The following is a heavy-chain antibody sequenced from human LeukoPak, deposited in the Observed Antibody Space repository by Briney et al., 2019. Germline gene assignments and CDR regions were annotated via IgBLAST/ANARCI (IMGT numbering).Heavy chain of an antibody. CDR2: IHPGDGDR. V-gene: IGHV1-46*01. CDR1: GYTFTSCL. D-gene: IGHD2-21*02. J-gene: IGHJ4*02. CDR3: ARDLFGAWTWDY. Sequence: ASGKVSCKTSGYTFTSCLIPWIRQAPGQGFEWVAKIHPGDGDRDYAQRFQGRVTMASDSSTTTVYMELTGLTSEDTDVYYCARDLFGAWTWDYWGQGTLITVSS.